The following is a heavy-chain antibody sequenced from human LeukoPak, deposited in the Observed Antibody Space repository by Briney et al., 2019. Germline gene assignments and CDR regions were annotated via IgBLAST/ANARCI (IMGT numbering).Heavy chain of an antibody. CDR1: GFTFSSYS. V-gene: IGHV3-21*01. J-gene: IGHJ4*02. D-gene: IGHD1-20*01. CDR2: ISSSSSYI. Sequence: GGSLRLSCAASGFTFSSYSMNWVRQAPGKGLEWVSSISSSSSYIYYADSVKGRFTISRDNAKNSLYLQMNSLGAEDTAVYYCARKVEDNWERFFDYWGQGTLVTVSS. CDR3: ARKVEDNWERFFDY.